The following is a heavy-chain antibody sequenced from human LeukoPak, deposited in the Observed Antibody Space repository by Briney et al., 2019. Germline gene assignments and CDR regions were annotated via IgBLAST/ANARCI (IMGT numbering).Heavy chain of an antibody. CDR3: ARHLDWDSGGDAFDI. Sequence: ASETLSLTCTVSGASISSYYWSWLRQPPGKGLEWIGYIHYSGSTRNNPSLKSRVTISVDTSKNQFSLKLTSVTAADTAVYYCARHLDWDSGGDAFDIWGQGTMVTVSS. D-gene: IGHD3/OR15-3a*01. V-gene: IGHV4-59*08. CDR1: GASISSYY. J-gene: IGHJ3*02. CDR2: IHYSGST.